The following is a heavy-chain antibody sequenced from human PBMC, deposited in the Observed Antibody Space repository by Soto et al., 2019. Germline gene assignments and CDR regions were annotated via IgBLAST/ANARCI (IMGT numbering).Heavy chain of an antibody. D-gene: IGHD1-7*01. Sequence: GGSLRLSCAASGFTFSSYGMHWVRQAPGKGLEWVAVISYDGSNKYYADSVKGRFTISRDNSKNTLYLQMNSLRAEDTAVYYCAKEELELPGYWGQGTLVTVSS. J-gene: IGHJ4*02. V-gene: IGHV3-30*18. CDR3: AKEELELPGY. CDR1: GFTFSSYG. CDR2: ISYDGSNK.